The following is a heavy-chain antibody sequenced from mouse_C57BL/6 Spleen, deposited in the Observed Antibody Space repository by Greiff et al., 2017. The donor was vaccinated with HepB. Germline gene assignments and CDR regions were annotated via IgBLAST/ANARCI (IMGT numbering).Heavy chain of an antibody. J-gene: IGHJ3*01. V-gene: IGHV1-69*01. Sequence: QVQLQQPGAELVMPGASVKLSCKASVYTFTSYWMHWVKQRPGQGLEWIGEIDPSDSYTNYNQKFKGKSTLTVDKSSSTAYMQLSSLTSEDSAVYYCAREAYWGQGTLVTVSA. CDR1: VYTFTSYW. CDR3: AREAY. CDR2: IDPSDSYT.